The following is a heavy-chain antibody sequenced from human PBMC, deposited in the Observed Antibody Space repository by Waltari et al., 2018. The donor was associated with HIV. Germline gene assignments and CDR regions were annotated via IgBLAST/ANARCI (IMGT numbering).Heavy chain of an antibody. V-gene: IGHV4-31*03. D-gene: IGHD2-2*01. CDR2: IYSSGST. CDR1: GGSISSGGDY. J-gene: IGHJ6*02. CDR3: ARDYGYCTSSSCYYYGMDV. Sequence: QVQLQESGPGLVKPSQTLSLTCTVSGGSISSGGDYWSWIRQHPGKGLEWIGYIYSSGSTYYNPSLKSRVTISVDTSKNQFSLKLSSVTAADTAVYYCARDYGYCTSSSCYYYGMDVWGQGTTVTVSS.